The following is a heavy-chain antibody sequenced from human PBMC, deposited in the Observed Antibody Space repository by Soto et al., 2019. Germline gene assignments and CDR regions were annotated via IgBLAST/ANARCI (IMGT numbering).Heavy chain of an antibody. D-gene: IGHD4-17*01. Sequence: SETLSLTCTVSGDSISSDDYYWSWIRQPPGKGLEWIGYIYYRGSPYYNASLESRVIISLDTPKNQFSLMLSSVTAADTAVYYCARVRSYGMDVWGQGTTVTVSS. J-gene: IGHJ6*02. CDR1: GDSISSDDYY. V-gene: IGHV4-30-4*01. CDR3: ARVRSYGMDV. CDR2: IYYRGSP.